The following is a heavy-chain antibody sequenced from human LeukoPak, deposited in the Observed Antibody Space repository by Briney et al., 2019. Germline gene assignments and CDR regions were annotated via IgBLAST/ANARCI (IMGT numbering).Heavy chain of an antibody. Sequence: VASVKVSCKTSGYTFTSYGISWVRQAPGQGLEWMGWISAYNGNTNYAQKLQGRVTITRNTSISTAYMELSSLRSEDTAVYYCARGLLVGLRDIWGQGTMVTVSS. D-gene: IGHD2-15*01. J-gene: IGHJ3*02. CDR3: ARGLLVGLRDI. CDR1: GYTFTSYG. CDR2: ISAYNGNT. V-gene: IGHV1-18*01.